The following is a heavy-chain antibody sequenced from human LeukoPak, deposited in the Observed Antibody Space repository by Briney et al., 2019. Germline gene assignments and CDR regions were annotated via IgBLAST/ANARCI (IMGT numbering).Heavy chain of an antibody. CDR3: AKEEWERGSRYFDY. CDR2: IRYDGSNK. Sequence: PGGSLRLSCAASGFIFNSYGMHWVRQAPGKGLEWVAFIRYDGSNKYYADSVKGRFTISRDNSKNTLYLQMNSLRAEDTAVYYCAKEEWERGSRYFDYWGQGTLVTVSS. CDR1: GFIFNSYG. V-gene: IGHV3-30*02. D-gene: IGHD1-26*01. J-gene: IGHJ4*02.